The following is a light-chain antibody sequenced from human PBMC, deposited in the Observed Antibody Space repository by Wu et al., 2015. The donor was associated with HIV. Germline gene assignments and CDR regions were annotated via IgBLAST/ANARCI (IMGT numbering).Light chain of an antibody. Sequence: EIVLTQSPGTPSLSPGERATLSCRASQSVSSSYLAWYQQKPGQAPRLLIYGASIRATGIPDRFSGSGSGTDFTLTISRLEPEDFAVYYCQQYGSSPKTFGQGTKVEIK. CDR1: QSVSSSY. CDR3: QQYGSSPKT. V-gene: IGKV3-20*01. CDR2: GAS. J-gene: IGKJ1*01.